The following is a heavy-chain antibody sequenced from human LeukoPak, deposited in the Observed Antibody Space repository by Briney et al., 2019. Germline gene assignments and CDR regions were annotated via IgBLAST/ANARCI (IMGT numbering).Heavy chain of an antibody. V-gene: IGHV1-69*06. CDR3: AKGKWGLTINNFDV. Sequence: ASVKVSCKASGGTFSSYAISWVRQAPGQGLEWMGGIIPIFGTANYAQKFQGRVTITADKSTSTAYMELSSLRAEDTAVYYCAKGKWGLTINNFDVWGQGTMVTVSS. D-gene: IGHD3-9*01. J-gene: IGHJ3*01. CDR2: IIPIFGTA. CDR1: GGTFSSYA.